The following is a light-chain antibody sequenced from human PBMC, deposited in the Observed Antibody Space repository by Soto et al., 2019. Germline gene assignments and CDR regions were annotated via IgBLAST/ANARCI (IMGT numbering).Light chain of an antibody. V-gene: IGKV3-20*01. Sequence: EIVLTQSPGTLSLSPGERATLSCRASQSVSSSYLAWYQQKPGQAPRLLIYGASSRATGIPDRFSGSGSGTEFTLTINSLQSEDFAVYYCQQYNSWPPLTFGGGTKVDIK. J-gene: IGKJ4*01. CDR2: GAS. CDR3: QQYNSWPPLT. CDR1: QSVSSSY.